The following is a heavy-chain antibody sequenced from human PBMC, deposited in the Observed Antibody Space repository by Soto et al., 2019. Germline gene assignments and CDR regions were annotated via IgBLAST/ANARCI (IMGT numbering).Heavy chain of an antibody. CDR3: TTSNLGVDF. D-gene: IGHD1-1*01. J-gene: IGHJ4*02. V-gene: IGHV3-15*01. CDR2: IKTKPDDGTI. Sequence: WGSLRLSCAASGLIFIDVWISLCRQAPGKGLEWVGRIKTKPDDGTIDYAAPVRGRFTISRDDSKNTLYLQMTSLTPDDTGVYYCTTSNLGVDFWGPGTLVTVSS. CDR1: GLIFIDVW.